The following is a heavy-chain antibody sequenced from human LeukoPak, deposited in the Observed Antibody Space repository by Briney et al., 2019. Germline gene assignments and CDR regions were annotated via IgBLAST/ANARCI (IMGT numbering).Heavy chain of an antibody. J-gene: IGHJ4*02. V-gene: IGHV1-69*04. Sequence: ASVKASCRASGGTFSSYASSWVRQAPGQGLEWMGRIIPILGIANYAQKFQGRVTITADKSTSTAYMELSSLRSEDTAVYYCAREGDYYDSRGSLPGYWGQGTLVTVSS. CDR1: GGTFSSYA. CDR3: AREGDYYDSRGSLPGY. D-gene: IGHD3-22*01. CDR2: IIPILGIA.